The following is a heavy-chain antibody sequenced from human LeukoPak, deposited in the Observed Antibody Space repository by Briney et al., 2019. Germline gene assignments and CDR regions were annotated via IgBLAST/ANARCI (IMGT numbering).Heavy chain of an antibody. V-gene: IGHV3-30-3*01. CDR1: GFTFSSYA. Sequence: GGSLRLSCAASGFTFSSYAMHWVRQAPGKGLEWVAVISYDGSNKYYADSVKGRFTISRDNSKNTLYLQMNSLRAEDTAVYYCARARDVYYDFWSGFHWGQGTLVTVSS. CDR2: ISYDGSNK. D-gene: IGHD3-3*01. CDR3: ARARDVYYDFWSGFH. J-gene: IGHJ4*02.